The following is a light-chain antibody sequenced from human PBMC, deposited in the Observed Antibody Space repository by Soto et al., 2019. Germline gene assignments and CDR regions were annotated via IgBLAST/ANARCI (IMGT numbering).Light chain of an antibody. CDR1: QSVSSTY. V-gene: IGKV3-20*01. CDR3: QQYGSSPLT. Sequence: EVVCTRSPCTVSFAPVETXTRXFRASQSVSSTYLAWYQQKPGQAPRLLIYGASSRATGIPDRFSGSGSGTDFTLTVSRLEPEDFAVYYCQQYGSSPLTFGGGTKVDIK. J-gene: IGKJ4*01. CDR2: GAS.